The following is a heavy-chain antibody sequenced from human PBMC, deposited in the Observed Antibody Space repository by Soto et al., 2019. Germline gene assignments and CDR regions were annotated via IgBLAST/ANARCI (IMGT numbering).Heavy chain of an antibody. Sequence: GESLKISCKGSGYSFTSYWISWVRQMPGKGLEWMGRIDPSDSYTNYSPSFQGHVTISADKSISTAYLQWSSLKASDTALYYCGITIFGVEKGYYYYYGMDVWGQGTTVTVSS. CDR1: GYSFTSYW. CDR3: GITIFGVEKGYYYYYGMDV. CDR2: IDPSDSYT. D-gene: IGHD3-3*01. V-gene: IGHV5-10-1*01. J-gene: IGHJ6*02.